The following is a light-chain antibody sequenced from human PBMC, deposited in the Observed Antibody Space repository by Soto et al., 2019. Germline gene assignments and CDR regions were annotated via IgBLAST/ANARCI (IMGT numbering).Light chain of an antibody. CDR2: EVS. CDR3: SSYTSSSTPLYV. Sequence: QSALTQPPSVSGSPGQSVTISCTGTSSDVGSYNRVSWNQQPPGTAPKLMIYEVSNRPSGVPDRFSGSKSGNTASLTISGLQAEDEADYYCSSYTSSSTPLYVFGTGTKLTVL. CDR1: SSDVGSYNR. V-gene: IGLV2-18*02. J-gene: IGLJ1*01.